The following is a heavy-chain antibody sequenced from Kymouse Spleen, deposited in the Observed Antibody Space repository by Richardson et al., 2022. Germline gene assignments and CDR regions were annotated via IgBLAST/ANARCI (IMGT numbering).Heavy chain of an antibody. D-gene: IGHD1-7*01. V-gene: IGHV3-33*01. CDR2: IWYDGSNK. J-gene: IGHJ4*02. CDR3: ASITGTTYY. Sequence: QVQLVESGGGVVQPGRSLRLSCAASGFTFSSYGMHWVRQAPGKGLEWVAVIWYDGSNKYYADSVKGRFTISRDNSKNTLYLQMNSLRAEDTAVYYCASITGTTYYWGQGTLVTVSS. CDR1: GFTFSSYG.